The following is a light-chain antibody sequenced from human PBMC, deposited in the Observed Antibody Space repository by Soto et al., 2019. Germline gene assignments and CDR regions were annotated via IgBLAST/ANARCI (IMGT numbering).Light chain of an antibody. V-gene: IGKV3-15*01. CDR1: QSVGRN. CDR3: QQYNHWPPLT. J-gene: IGKJ4*01. CDR2: GAS. Sequence: EIVMTQSPATLSVSPGERATLSCRARQSVGRNLAWYQQKPGQAHRLLIYGASTRATGIPARFSGSGSGTEVTLTISSLQSEDFAIYSCQQYNHWPPLTFGGGTKVEVK.